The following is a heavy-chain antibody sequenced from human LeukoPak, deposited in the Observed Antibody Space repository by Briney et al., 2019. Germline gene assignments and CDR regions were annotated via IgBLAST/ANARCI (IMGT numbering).Heavy chain of an antibody. CDR2: IYYSGST. CDR1: GGSINSTNYY. D-gene: IGHD6-13*01. J-gene: IGHJ4*02. Sequence: PSETLSLTCTVSGGSINSTNYYWGWIRQPPGKGLEWIGSIYYSGSTYYNPSLRSRVTISVDTSKNQFSLKLSSVTAADTAVYYCATIIRIAAAGLDYWGQGTLVTVSS. CDR3: ATIIRIAAAGLDY. V-gene: IGHV4-39*01.